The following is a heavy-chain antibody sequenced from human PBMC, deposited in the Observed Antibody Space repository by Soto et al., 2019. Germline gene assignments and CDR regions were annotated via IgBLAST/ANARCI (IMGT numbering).Heavy chain of an antibody. V-gene: IGHV5-51*01. CDR2: IYPGDSDT. J-gene: IGHJ4*02. CDR3: ARLCKGLGKLYLGACL. CDR1: GYSFSSYW. Sequence: PGESLKISCKGSGYSFSSYWIGWVRRMPGKGLEWMGIIYPGDSDTIYSPSFQGQVTISADKSISTAYLQWSSLKASDTAMYYCARLCKGLGKLYLGACLWGQGTLVTVSS. D-gene: IGHD3-16*01.